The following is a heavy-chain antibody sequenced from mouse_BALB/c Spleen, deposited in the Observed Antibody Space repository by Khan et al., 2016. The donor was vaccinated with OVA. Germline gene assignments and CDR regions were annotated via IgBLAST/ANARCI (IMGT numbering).Heavy chain of an antibody. CDR2: TNPTNGRT. D-gene: IGHD1-1*01. CDR3: ARIKKIVATYFDY. Sequence: QVHLQQSGAELVKAGASVKMSCKASGYTFTSYWMHWVKQRLGQGLEWFAETNPTNGRTYYNEKFKSKATLTVDKSSSTAYMLLSGPTFDDSAVYYCARIKKIVATYFDYWGQGTTLTVAS. J-gene: IGHJ2*01. CDR1: GYTFTSYW. V-gene: IGHV1S81*02.